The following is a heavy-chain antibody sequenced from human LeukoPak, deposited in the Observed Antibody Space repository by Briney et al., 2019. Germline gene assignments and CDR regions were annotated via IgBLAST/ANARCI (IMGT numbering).Heavy chain of an antibody. CDR1: GGSISSSSYY. Sequence: SETLSLTCTVSGGSISSSSYYWGWIRQPPGKGLEWIGSIYYSGSTYYNPSLKSRVTISVDTSKNQFSLKLSSVTAADTAVYYCARHRPPPYYDFWSGYLAPIDYWGQGTLVTVSS. CDR2: IYYSGST. CDR3: ARHRPPPYYDFWSGYLAPIDY. V-gene: IGHV4-39*01. D-gene: IGHD3-3*01. J-gene: IGHJ4*02.